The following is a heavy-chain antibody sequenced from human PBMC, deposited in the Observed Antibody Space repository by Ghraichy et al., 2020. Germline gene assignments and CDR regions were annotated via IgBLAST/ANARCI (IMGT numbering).Heavy chain of an antibody. D-gene: IGHD2-21*02. CDR3: ARGNGAYCTGDCYPDYGPFDY. CDR2: IYYSGST. J-gene: IGHJ4*02. Sequence: SETLSLTCTVSGGSISSYYWSWIRQPPGEGLEWIGYIYYSGSTNFNPSLKSRVTISVDTSKNQFSLKLSSVTAADTAVYFCARGNGAYCTGDCYPDYGPFDYWVQGTLVTVSS. CDR1: GGSISSYY. V-gene: IGHV4-59*01.